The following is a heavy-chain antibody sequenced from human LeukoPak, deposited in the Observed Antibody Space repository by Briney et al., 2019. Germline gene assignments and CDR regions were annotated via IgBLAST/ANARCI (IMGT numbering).Heavy chain of an antibody. D-gene: IGHD5-24*01. J-gene: IGHJ6*03. CDR1: GYTFTSYA. CDR2: INTNTGNP. Sequence: ASVKVSCKASGYTFTSYAMNWVRQAPGQRLEGLGWINTNTGNPTYAQGFTGRFVFSFDTSLSTAYLQISSVQAEDTAVYYCAREPHSRCYYYYMDVWGKGTTVTVSS. V-gene: IGHV7-4-1*02. CDR3: AREPHSRCYYYYMDV.